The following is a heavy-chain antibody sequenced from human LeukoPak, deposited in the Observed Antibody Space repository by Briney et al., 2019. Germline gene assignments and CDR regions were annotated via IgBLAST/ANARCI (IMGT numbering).Heavy chain of an antibody. CDR2: ISWNSGSV. V-gene: IGHV3-9*01. J-gene: IGHJ6*04. CDR1: GFTFDDYA. Sequence: PGRSLRLSCAASGFTFDDYAMHWVRQAPGKGLEWVSGISWNSGSVDYADSVKGRFTISRDSAKNSLYLQMNSLRAEDTAVYYCAELGITMIGGVWGKGTTVTISS. CDR3: AELGITMIGGV. D-gene: IGHD3-10*02.